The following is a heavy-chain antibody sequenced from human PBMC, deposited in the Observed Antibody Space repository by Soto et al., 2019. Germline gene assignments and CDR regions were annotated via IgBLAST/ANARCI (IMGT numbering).Heavy chain of an antibody. V-gene: IGHV4-31*03. Sequence: SETLSLTCTVSGGSISSGGYYWSWIRQHPGKGLEWIGYIYYSGSTYYNPSLKSRVTISVDTSKNQFSLKLSSVTAADTAVYYCAGFRPNWGFDYWGQGTLVTVSS. CDR3: AGFRPNWGFDY. J-gene: IGHJ4*02. D-gene: IGHD7-27*01. CDR2: IYYSGST. CDR1: GGSISSGGYY.